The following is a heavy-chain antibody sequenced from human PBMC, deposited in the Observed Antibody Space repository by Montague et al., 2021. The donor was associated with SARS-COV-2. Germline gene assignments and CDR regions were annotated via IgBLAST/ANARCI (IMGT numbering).Heavy chain of an antibody. CDR3: ARDGGINRRPRPHTFHY. Sequence: CAISGDSVSSNSAAWNWIRQSPSRGLEWLGRTYYRSKWYNDYAVSVKSRITINPDTSKNQFSLQLNSVTPEDTAVYYCARDGGINRRPRPHTFHYWGQGTLVTVSS. J-gene: IGHJ4*02. CDR2: TYYRSKWYN. V-gene: IGHV6-1*01. CDR1: GDSVSSNSAA. D-gene: IGHD3-10*01.